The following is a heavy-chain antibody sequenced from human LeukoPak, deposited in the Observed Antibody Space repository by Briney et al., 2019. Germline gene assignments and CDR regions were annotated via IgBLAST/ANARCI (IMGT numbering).Heavy chain of an antibody. CDR2: IIPTFGTA. CDR3: ARGRDIVVVPAAIYYYYGMDV. Sequence: GASVKVSCKASGGTFSSYAISWVRQAPGQGLEWMGGIIPTFGTANYAQKFQGRVTITADESTSTAYMELSSLRSEDTAVYYCARGRDIVVVPAAIYYYYGMDVWGQGTTVTVSS. D-gene: IGHD2-2*01. V-gene: IGHV1-69*01. J-gene: IGHJ6*02. CDR1: GGTFSSYA.